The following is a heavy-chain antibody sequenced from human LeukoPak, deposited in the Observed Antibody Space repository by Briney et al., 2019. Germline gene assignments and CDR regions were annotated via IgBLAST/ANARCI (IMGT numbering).Heavy chain of an antibody. Sequence: GGYLRLSCVASGFPFSSYWMTWVRQAPGKGLEWVANIKQDGSKKSYVDSVKGRFTISRDNAKNSLYLQMNSLRAEDTAIYYCTRVGYIDEGIDYWGQGTLATVSS. CDR3: TRVGYIDEGIDY. CDR2: IKQDGSKK. V-gene: IGHV3-7*04. D-gene: IGHD5-24*01. J-gene: IGHJ4*02. CDR1: GFPFSSYW.